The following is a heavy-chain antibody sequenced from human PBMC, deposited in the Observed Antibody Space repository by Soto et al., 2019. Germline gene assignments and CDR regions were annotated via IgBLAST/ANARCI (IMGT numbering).Heavy chain of an antibody. CDR1: GGSFSGYY. Sequence: PSETLSLTCAVYGGSFSGYYWSWIRQPPGKWLEWIGEINHSGSTNYNPSLKSRVTISVDTSKNQFSLKLSSVTAADTAVYYCANSQKLLWFGESSSVFDYWGQGXLVTVYS. CDR3: ANSQKLLWFGESSSVFDY. V-gene: IGHV4-34*01. CDR2: INHSGST. D-gene: IGHD3-10*01. J-gene: IGHJ4*02.